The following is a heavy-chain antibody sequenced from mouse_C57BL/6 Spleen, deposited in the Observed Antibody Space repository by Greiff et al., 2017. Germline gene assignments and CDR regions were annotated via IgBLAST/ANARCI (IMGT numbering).Heavy chain of an antibody. D-gene: IGHD4-1*01. CDR3: ARCPLNWERDFDY. J-gene: IGHJ2*01. CDR2: ISRGSSTI. CDR1: GFTFSDYG. V-gene: IGHV5-17*01. Sequence: EVQGVESGGGLVKPGGSLKLSCAASGFTFSDYGMHWVRQAPEKGLEWVAYISRGSSTIYYADTLQGRFTITRDNAKNTLSLQMTSLRSEDTAMYYCARCPLNWERDFDYWGQGTTLTVSS.